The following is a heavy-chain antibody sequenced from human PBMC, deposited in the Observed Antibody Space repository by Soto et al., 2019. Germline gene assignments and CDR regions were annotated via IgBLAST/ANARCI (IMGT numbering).Heavy chain of an antibody. Sequence: QVQLMQSGAEVKKPGASVKVSCKTSGYTFTACGISWVRQAPGQGLEWMGWISTYKGNTNYAQKFQGRVAMTTDTSTSTAYMELRSLRSDDTAVYYCVRDLDGSGSYYTDYWGQGTLVTVSS. CDR1: GYTFTACG. J-gene: IGHJ4*02. V-gene: IGHV1-18*01. CDR2: ISTYKGNT. D-gene: IGHD3-10*01. CDR3: VRDLDGSGSYYTDY.